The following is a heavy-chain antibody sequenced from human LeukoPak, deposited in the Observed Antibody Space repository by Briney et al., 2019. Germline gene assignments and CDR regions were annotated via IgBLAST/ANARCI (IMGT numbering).Heavy chain of an antibody. CDR1: GGSISGSTYY. CDR3: ARMAYCTNGVCYGFDY. J-gene: IGHJ4*02. V-gene: IGHV4-39*01. D-gene: IGHD2-8*01. CDR2: IHSSGNT. Sequence: SETLSLTCTVSGGSISGSTYYWGWIRQPPGKGLEWLGSIHSSGNTYYKPSLKSRVTLSVDTSKSQFSLRLTSVTAADTAVYYCARMAYCTNGVCYGFDYWGQGTLVTVSS.